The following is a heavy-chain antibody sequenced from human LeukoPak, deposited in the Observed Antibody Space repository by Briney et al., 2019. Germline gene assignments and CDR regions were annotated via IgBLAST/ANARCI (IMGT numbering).Heavy chain of an antibody. D-gene: IGHD6-6*01. J-gene: IGHJ4*02. CDR2: IKQDGSEK. Sequence: TGGSLRLSCAASEFTFSSYWMSWVRQAPGKGLEWVANIKQDGSEKYYVDSVKGRFTISRDNAKNSLYLQMNSLRAEDTAVYYCARSGLVEYSSPYYWGQGTLVTVSS. CDR1: EFTFSSYW. V-gene: IGHV3-7*01. CDR3: ARSGLVEYSSPYY.